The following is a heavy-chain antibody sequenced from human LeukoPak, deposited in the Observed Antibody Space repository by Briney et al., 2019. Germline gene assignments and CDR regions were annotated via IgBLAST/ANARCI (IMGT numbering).Heavy chain of an antibody. J-gene: IGHJ5*02. CDR1: GGTFSSYA. CDR2: IIPIFGTA. D-gene: IGHD2-2*01. Sequence: SVKVSCKASGGTFSSYAISWVRQAPGQGLEWMGGIIPIFGTANYAQKFQGRVTITADGSTSTAYMELSSLRSEDTAVYYCARVVVPAAFSGWFDPWGQGTLVTVSS. V-gene: IGHV1-69*13. CDR3: ARVVVPAAFSGWFDP.